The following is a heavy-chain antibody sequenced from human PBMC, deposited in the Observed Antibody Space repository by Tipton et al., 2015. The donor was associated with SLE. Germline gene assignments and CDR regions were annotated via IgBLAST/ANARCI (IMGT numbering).Heavy chain of an antibody. CDR2: ISAYNGNT. CDR3: AIGSLLLWFGELPDY. J-gene: IGHJ4*02. D-gene: IGHD3-10*01. CDR1: GYTFTGYY. V-gene: IGHV1-18*04. Sequence: QVQLVQSGTEVKKPGASVRVSCEASGYTFTGYYIHWVRQAPGQGLEWMGWISAYNGNTNYAQKLQGRVTMTTDTSTSTAYMELRSLRSDDTAVYYCAIGSLLLWFGELPDYWGQGTLVTVSS.